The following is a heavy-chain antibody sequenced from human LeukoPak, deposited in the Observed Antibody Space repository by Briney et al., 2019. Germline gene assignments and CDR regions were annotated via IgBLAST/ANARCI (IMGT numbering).Heavy chain of an antibody. Sequence: ASVKVSCKASGYTFTGYYMHWVRQAPGQGLEWMGWINPNSGGTNYAQKFQGGVTMTRDTSISTAYMELSRLRSDDTAVYYCARELNYYDSSGYYPGDWGQGTLVTVSS. D-gene: IGHD3-22*01. J-gene: IGHJ4*02. CDR3: ARELNYYDSSGYYPGD. V-gene: IGHV1-2*02. CDR2: INPNSGGT. CDR1: GYTFTGYY.